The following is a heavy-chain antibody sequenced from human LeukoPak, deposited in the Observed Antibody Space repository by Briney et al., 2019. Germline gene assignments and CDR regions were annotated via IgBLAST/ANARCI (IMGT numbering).Heavy chain of an antibody. V-gene: IGHV3-23*01. CDR2: ISGSGGST. Sequence: GGSLRLSCAASGFTFSDYYMSWIRQAPGKGLEWVSAISGSGGSTYYADSVKGRFTISRDNSKNTLYLQMNSLKTEDTAIYYCTTGGGTCDDWGQGALVTVSS. J-gene: IGHJ4*02. CDR3: TTGGGTCDD. D-gene: IGHD3-16*01. CDR1: GFTFSDYY.